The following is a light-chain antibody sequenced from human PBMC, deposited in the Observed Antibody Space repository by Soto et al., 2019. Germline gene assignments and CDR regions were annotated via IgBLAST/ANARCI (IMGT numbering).Light chain of an antibody. CDR1: SSDVGGYNF. CDR2: DVG. V-gene: IGLV2-14*03. J-gene: IGLJ1*01. Sequence: QSVLTQPASVSGSPGQSVTISCAGTSSDVGGYNFVSWYQQHPGKAPQLMIYDVGSRPSGVSNRFSGSKSGNTASLTISGLQAEDEADYYCSSYTSSYTYVFGTGTKVTVL. CDR3: SSYTSSYTYV.